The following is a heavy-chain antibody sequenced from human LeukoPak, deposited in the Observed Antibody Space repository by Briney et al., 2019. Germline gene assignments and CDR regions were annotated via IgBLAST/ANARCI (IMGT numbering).Heavy chain of an antibody. Sequence: GGSLRLSCAASGFTFSDYYMSWIRQAPGKGLEWVSYISSSGNTIYSADSVKGRFTTSRDNAKNSLYLQMNSLRAEDTAVYYCARDQVSVAGTGIDYWGQGTLVTVSS. CDR1: GFTFSDYY. D-gene: IGHD6-19*01. CDR3: ARDQVSVAGTGIDY. CDR2: ISSSGNTI. V-gene: IGHV3-11*04. J-gene: IGHJ4*02.